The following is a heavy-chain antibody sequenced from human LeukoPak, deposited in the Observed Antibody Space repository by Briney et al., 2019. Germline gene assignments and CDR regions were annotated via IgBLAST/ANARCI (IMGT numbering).Heavy chain of an antibody. CDR2: ISYDGSNK. D-gene: IGHD6-6*01. J-gene: IGHJ4*02. CDR3: ARDEAFYSSSAGLDY. CDR1: GFTFSSYA. V-gene: IGHV3-30-3*01. Sequence: PGGSLRLSCAASGFTFSSYAMHWVRRAPGKGLEWVAVISYDGSNKYYADSVKGRFTISRDNSKNTLYLQMNSLRAEDTAVYYCARDEAFYSSSAGLDYWGQGTLVTVSS.